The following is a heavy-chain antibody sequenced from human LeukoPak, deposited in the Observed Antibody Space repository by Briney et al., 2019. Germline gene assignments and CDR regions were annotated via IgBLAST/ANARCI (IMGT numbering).Heavy chain of an antibody. V-gene: IGHV4-59*01. CDR3: ERFDQHSSSCLDY. CDR1: GGSISSYY. CDR2: IYYSGST. Sequence: PSETLSLTCTVSGGSISSYYWSWIRQPPGKGLEWIGYIYYSGSTNYNPSLKSRVTISVDTSKNQFSLKLSSVTAADTAVYHCERFDQHSSSCLDYWGQGTLVTVSP. J-gene: IGHJ4*02. D-gene: IGHD6-6*01.